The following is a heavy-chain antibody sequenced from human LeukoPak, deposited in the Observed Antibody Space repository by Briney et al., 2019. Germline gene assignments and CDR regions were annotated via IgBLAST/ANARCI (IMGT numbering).Heavy chain of an antibody. D-gene: IGHD4-17*01. J-gene: IGHJ4*02. CDR2: YDPEEGAI. CDR1: GSTLAESY. Sequence: GASVKVSCKVSGSTLAESYIHWLRQAPGKGLEWMGGYDPEEGAIIYAQKFLDRVTMTEDTSTTTAYMEVSSLRSEDTAVYFCAGDRGITVTKDFDYWGQGTLVTVSS. CDR3: AGDRGITVTKDFDY. V-gene: IGHV1-24*01.